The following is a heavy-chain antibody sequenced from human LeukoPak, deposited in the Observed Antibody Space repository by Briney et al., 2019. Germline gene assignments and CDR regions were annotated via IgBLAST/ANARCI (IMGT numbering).Heavy chain of an antibody. D-gene: IGHD1-1*01. J-gene: IGHJ4*02. CDR1: GFTFSTYW. Sequence: GGSLRLSCAASGFTFSTYWMTWVRQAPGKGPEWVANIKEDGSATYYVDSVKGRFTISRDNAKKSLYLQMNSLRAEDTAVYYCARDSPGYLAYNSWGQGTLVTVSS. CDR2: IKEDGSAT. CDR3: ARDSPGYLAYNS. V-gene: IGHV3-7*04.